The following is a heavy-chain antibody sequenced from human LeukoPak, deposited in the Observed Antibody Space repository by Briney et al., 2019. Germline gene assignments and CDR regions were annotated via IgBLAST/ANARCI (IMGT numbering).Heavy chain of an antibody. CDR3: ARVRGGGEFDY. CDR2: INYTENT. J-gene: IGHJ4*02. D-gene: IGHD3-16*01. V-gene: IGHV4-59*01. Sequence: SETLSLTCTVSGGSISTYYWSWVRQPPGRGLEWIGCINYTENTKYNPSFKSRVTFSVDTSKNQFSLRLSSVTAADTAVYYCARVRGGGEFDYWGQGTLVIVSS. CDR1: GGSISTYY.